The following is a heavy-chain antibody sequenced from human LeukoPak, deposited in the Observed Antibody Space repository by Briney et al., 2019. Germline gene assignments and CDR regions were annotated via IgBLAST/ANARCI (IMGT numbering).Heavy chain of an antibody. CDR1: GFTFGTNL. Sequence: GGSLRLSCAASGFTFGTNLMNWVRQAPGKGLEWVSSISSSSSYIYYADSVKGRFTISRDNSKNTLFLQMNSLRAEDTAVYYCAKDRVVGSTYYFDYWGQGTLVTVSS. CDR2: ISSSSSYI. J-gene: IGHJ4*02. D-gene: IGHD1-26*01. CDR3: AKDRVVGSTYYFDY. V-gene: IGHV3-21*04.